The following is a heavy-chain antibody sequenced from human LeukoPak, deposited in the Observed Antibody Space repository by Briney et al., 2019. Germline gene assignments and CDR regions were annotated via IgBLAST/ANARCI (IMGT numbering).Heavy chain of an antibody. CDR2: IYPGDSDT. Sequence: GESLKISCKGSGYSFTSYWIGWVRQMPGKGLEWMGIIYPGDSDTRYSPSFQGQVTISADKSISTAYLQWSSLKASDTAMYYCARGEQYYYDSRHDAFDIWGQGTMVTVSS. D-gene: IGHD3-22*01. CDR3: ARGEQYYYDSRHDAFDI. J-gene: IGHJ3*02. V-gene: IGHV5-51*01. CDR1: GYSFTSYW.